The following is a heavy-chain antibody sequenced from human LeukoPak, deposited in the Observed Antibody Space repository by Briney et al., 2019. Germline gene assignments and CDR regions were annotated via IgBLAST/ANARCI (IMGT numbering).Heavy chain of an antibody. CDR2: IYPGDSDI. CDR3: ARQAASYYYYYMDV. V-gene: IGHV5-51*01. Sequence: GESLKISCKGSGYSFTSYWIGWVRQMPGKGLEWMGIIYPGDSDIRYSPSFQGQITISADKSITTAYLQWSSLKASGTAIYYCARQAASYYYYYMDVWGKGTTVTVSS. D-gene: IGHD3-10*01. CDR1: GYSFTSYW. J-gene: IGHJ6*03.